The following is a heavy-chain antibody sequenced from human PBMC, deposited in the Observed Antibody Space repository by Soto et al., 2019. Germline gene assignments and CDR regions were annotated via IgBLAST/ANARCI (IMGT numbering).Heavy chain of an antibody. J-gene: IGHJ1*01. Sequence: GSAVKVSCKASGYIFSNYGISWGRQAPGQGLEWMGWISTYNANTYYAQKFQGRVTMTTDTSTGTAYMELRSLRSDDTAVFYCARERDGSSWSRAEPLQYSGQGNMVPV. CDR3: ARERDGSSWSRAEPLQY. D-gene: IGHD6-13*01. CDR2: ISTYNANT. V-gene: IGHV1-18*01. CDR1: GYIFSNYG.